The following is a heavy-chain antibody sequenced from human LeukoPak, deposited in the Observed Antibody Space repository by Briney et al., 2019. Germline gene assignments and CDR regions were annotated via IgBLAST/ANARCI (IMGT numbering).Heavy chain of an antibody. V-gene: IGHV5-51*01. J-gene: IGHJ4*02. CDR3: ARRMYQPLVNFEY. Sequence: GESLKISCRGSGYSFTTYWIGWVRQMPGKGLEWMGIIYPGDSDTRYSPSFQGQVTMSADKSINTAYLQWSSLKASDTAMYYCARRMYQPLVNFEYWGQGTLVTVSS. CDR1: GYSFTTYW. D-gene: IGHD2-2*01. CDR2: IYPGDSDT.